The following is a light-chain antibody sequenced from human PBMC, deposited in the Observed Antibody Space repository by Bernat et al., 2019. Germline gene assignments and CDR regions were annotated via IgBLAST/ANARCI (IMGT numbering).Light chain of an antibody. CDR2: DAS. CDR3: QQYNSYPFS. Sequence: DIQMTQSPSSLSASVGDRVTITCQASQDISNYLNWYQQKPGKAPKLLIYDASNLETGVPSNFSGSGSGTDFTLTISSLQPEDFATYYCQQYNSYPFSFGPGTKVDIK. V-gene: IGKV1-33*01. CDR1: QDISNY. J-gene: IGKJ3*01.